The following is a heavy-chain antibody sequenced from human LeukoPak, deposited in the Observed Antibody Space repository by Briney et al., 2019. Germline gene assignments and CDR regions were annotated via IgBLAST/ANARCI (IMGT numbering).Heavy chain of an antibody. J-gene: IGHJ3*02. D-gene: IGHD2-8*01. CDR3: ARHVSAQDAFDI. Sequence: KTGGSLRLSCAASGFTFSSYSMNWVRQAPGKGLEWVSSISSSSSYIYYADSVKGRFTISRDNAKNSLYLQMNSLRAEDTAVYYCARHVSAQDAFDIWGQGTMVTVSS. V-gene: IGHV3-21*01. CDR2: ISSSSSYI. CDR1: GFTFSSYS.